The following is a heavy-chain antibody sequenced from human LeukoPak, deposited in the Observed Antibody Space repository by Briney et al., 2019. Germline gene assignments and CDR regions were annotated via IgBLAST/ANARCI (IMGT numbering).Heavy chain of an antibody. D-gene: IGHD1-26*01. Sequence: SETLSLTCTLSGGSISSYYWSWLRQPAGKELEGIGRIYTSGSTNYNASLKSRVSMSVDTSKNQFSLKRSSVTAADTAVFYCARENSGSYREFDYWGQGTLVTVSS. V-gene: IGHV4-4*07. J-gene: IGHJ4*02. CDR2: IYTSGST. CDR1: GGSISSYY. CDR3: ARENSGSYREFDY.